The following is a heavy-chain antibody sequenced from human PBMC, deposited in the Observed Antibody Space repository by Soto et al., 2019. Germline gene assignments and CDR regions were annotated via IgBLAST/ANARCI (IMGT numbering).Heavy chain of an antibody. CDR2: ISTSGSTV. J-gene: IGHJ4*02. D-gene: IGHD2-2*01. CDR1: RFTFITYE. V-gene: IGHV3-48*03. CDR3: VRYCSTTLCNGVATRTFDY. Sequence: HPGGSLRLSCAASRFTFITYEMNWVRQAPGKGLEWVSYISTSGSTVYYADSVKGRFTISRDNTRNSLYLQMNSLRDEDTALYYCVRYCSTTLCNGVATRTFDYWGQGTLVTVSS.